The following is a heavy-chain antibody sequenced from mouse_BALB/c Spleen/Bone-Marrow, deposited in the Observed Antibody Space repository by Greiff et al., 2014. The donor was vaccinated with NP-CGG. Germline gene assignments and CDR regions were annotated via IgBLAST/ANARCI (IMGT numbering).Heavy chain of an antibody. CDR3: ARESLYGSNYY. Sequence: VQLQQSGAELARPGASVKMSCKASGYTFTSYTMHWVKQRPGQGLEWIGYINPSSGYTNYNQKFKDKATLTADKSSSTAYMQLSSLTSEDPAVYYCARESLYGSNYYWGQGTTLTVSS. J-gene: IGHJ2*01. V-gene: IGHV1-4*01. D-gene: IGHD1-1*01. CDR1: GYTFTSYT. CDR2: INPSSGYT.